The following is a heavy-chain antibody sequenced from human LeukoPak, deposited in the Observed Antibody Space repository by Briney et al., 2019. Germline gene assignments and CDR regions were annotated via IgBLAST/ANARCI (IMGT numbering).Heavy chain of an antibody. J-gene: IGHJ4*02. D-gene: IGHD3-10*01. CDR3: ARISGKKPYYFDY. V-gene: IGHV3-7*01. CDR1: GFTFSSYW. Sequence: PGGSLRLSCAASGFTFSSYWMSWVRQAPGKGLEWVANIKQDGSEKYYVDSVKGRFTISRDNAKNSLYLQMNSLRAEDTAVYYCARISGKKPYYFDYWGQGTLVTVSS. CDR2: IKQDGSEK.